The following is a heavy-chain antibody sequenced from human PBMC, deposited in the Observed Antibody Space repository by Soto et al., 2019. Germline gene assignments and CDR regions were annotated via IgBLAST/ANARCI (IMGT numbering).Heavy chain of an antibody. CDR1: GFTFSSYG. Sequence: QVQLVESGGGVVQPGRSLRLSCAASGFTFSSYGMHWVRQAPGKGLEWVAVIWYDGSNKYYADSVKGRFTISRDNXKXXLYLQMNSLRAEDTAVYYCARDSVAWIAAAGHFDYWGQGTLVTVSS. V-gene: IGHV3-33*01. D-gene: IGHD6-13*01. CDR3: ARDSVAWIAAAGHFDY. J-gene: IGHJ4*02. CDR2: IWYDGSNK.